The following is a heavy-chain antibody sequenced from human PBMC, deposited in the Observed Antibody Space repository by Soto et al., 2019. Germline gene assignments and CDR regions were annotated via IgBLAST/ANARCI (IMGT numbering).Heavy chain of an antibody. J-gene: IGHJ3*02. D-gene: IGHD1-26*01. CDR3: AKVRNIEEPPIDAFDS. V-gene: IGHV3-23*01. CDR1: GFTFSSYA. CDR2: ISGSGGST. Sequence: PGGSLRLSCAASGFTFSSYAMSWVRQAPGKGLEWVSAISGSGGSTYYADSVKGRFTISRDNSKNTLYLQMNSLRAEDMAVYYCAKVRNIEEPPIDAFDSWGQGTLVTV.